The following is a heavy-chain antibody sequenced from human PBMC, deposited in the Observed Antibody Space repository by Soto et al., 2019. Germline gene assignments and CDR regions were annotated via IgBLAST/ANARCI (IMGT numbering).Heavy chain of an antibody. CDR1: GGSISSGGYY. V-gene: IGHV4-31*03. CDR2: IYYSGST. J-gene: IGHJ6*02. CDR3: AITDESYYYGMHV. D-gene: IGHD2-8*02. Sequence: SETLSLTCTVSGGSISSGGYYWSWIRQHPGKGLEWIGYIYYSGSTYYNPSLKSRVTISVDTSKNQFSLKLSSVTAADTAVYYCAITDESYYYGMHVWGQGTTVTAS.